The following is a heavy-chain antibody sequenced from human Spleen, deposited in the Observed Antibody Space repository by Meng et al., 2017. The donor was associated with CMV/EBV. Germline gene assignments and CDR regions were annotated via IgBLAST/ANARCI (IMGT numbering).Heavy chain of an antibody. CDR2: IYPGDSDT. Sequence: GSGYTFTTYWIGWVRQLAGKGLEWMGIIYPGDSDTRYSPSFEGQVTISADKSIRTAYLQWNSLKASDNGMYYCARGDGGSGSYVGYWGQGTLVTVSS. CDR1: GYTFTTYW. V-gene: IGHV5-51*01. D-gene: IGHD3-10*01. CDR3: ARGDGGSGSYVGY. J-gene: IGHJ4*02.